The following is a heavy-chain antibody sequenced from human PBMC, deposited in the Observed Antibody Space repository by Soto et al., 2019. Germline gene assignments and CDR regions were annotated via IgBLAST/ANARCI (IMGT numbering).Heavy chain of an antibody. CDR1: GFNFGLYG. CDR3: LAIKGADDF. Sequence: GGSLRLSCATSGFNFGLYGMHWVRQAPGKGLEWVAVIWHDGSNKYYAESVKGRFYISRDNSKNMLYMEMTNLRVDDTGIYHWLAIKGADDFWGQGTPVTVSS. D-gene: IGHD1-1*01. J-gene: IGHJ4*02. CDR2: IWHDGSNK. V-gene: IGHV3-33*01.